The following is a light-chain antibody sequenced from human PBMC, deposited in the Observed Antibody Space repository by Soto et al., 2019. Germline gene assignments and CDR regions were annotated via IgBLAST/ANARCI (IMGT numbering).Light chain of an antibody. CDR1: QSVSSSY. V-gene: IGKV3-11*01. Sequence: EIVMTPSPDTLSVSPGARATLSCRASQSVSSSYVAWYRHRPGQAPRLLIYDASNRATGIPARFSGSGSGTDFTLTISSLEPEDFGVYYCQQRSNWPPVTFGGGTKVDIK. J-gene: IGKJ4*01. CDR2: DAS. CDR3: QQRSNWPPVT.